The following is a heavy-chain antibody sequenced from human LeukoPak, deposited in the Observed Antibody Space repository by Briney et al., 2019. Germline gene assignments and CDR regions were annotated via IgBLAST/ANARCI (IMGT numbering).Heavy chain of an antibody. J-gene: IGHJ6*03. V-gene: IGHV4-34*01. CDR3: ARGRHDITMIVVVMTGVSYYLDV. CDR2: INPSGST. Sequence: SETLSLTCAVYGGSFSGYHWTWIRQSPGKGLEWVGDINPSGSTYYNPSLKSRLTISVDTSKNQFSLKLRSVTAADTAVYYCARGRHDITMIVVVMTGVSYYLDVWGKGTTVTVS. D-gene: IGHD3-22*01. CDR1: GGSFSGYH.